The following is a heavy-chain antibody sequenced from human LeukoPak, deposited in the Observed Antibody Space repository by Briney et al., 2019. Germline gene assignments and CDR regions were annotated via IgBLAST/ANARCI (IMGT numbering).Heavy chain of an antibody. V-gene: IGHV1-2*02. J-gene: IGHJ4*02. CDR2: INPNSGGT. Sequence: GASVKVSCKASGYTFAGYYMHWVRQAPGQGLEWMGWINPNSGGTNYAQKFQGRVTMTRDTSISTAYMELSRLRSDDTAVYYCAREYCSSTSCADYWGQGTLVTVSS. D-gene: IGHD2-2*01. CDR1: GYTFAGYY. CDR3: AREYCSSTSCADY.